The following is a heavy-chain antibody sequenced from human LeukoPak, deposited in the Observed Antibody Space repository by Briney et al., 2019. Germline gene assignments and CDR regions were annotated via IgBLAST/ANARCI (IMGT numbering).Heavy chain of an antibody. Sequence: GASVKVSCKASGYTFTSYDINWVRQATGQGLEWMGIINPSGGSTSYAQKFQGRVTMTRDTSTGTVYMELSSLRSEDTAVYYCARAPRPPWDDSSGLDYWGQGTRVTVSP. V-gene: IGHV1-46*01. CDR1: GYTFTSYD. CDR2: INPSGGST. D-gene: IGHD3-22*01. J-gene: IGHJ4*02. CDR3: ARAPRPPWDDSSGLDY.